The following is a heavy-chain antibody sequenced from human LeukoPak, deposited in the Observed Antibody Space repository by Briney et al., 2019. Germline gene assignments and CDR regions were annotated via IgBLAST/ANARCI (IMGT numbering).Heavy chain of an antibody. D-gene: IGHD5-12*01. CDR2: IVASSGAT. Sequence: QTGGSLRLSCVASGFTFSSYSMNWVRQAPGKGLEWVSLIVASSGATFYADSVKGRFTISRDKSKNTLYLQMKSLRAEDTAVYYCAKGGYDYVEIGYFDYWGQGALVTVSS. CDR3: AKGGYDYVEIGYFDY. V-gene: IGHV3-23*01. J-gene: IGHJ4*03. CDR1: GFTFSSYS.